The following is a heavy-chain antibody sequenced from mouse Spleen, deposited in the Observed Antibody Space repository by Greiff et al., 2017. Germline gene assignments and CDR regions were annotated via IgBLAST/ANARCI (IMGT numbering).Heavy chain of an antibody. J-gene: IGHJ1*01. Sequence: AQLVESGPGLVAPSQSLSITCTVSGFSLTNYAVHWVRQSPGKGLEWLGVIWSDGSTDYNAAFISRLSISKDNSKSQVFFKMNSLQADDTAIYYCARKGNYPYWYFDVWGAGTTVTVSS. CDR3: ARKGNYPYWYFDV. V-gene: IGHV2-4-1*01. CDR2: IWSDGST. D-gene: IGHD1-1*01. CDR1: GFSLTNYA.